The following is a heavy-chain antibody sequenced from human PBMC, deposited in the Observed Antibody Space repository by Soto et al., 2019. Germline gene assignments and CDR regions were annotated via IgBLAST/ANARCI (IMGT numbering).Heavy chain of an antibody. CDR3: ARSPEYCSSTSCYSPGIFDY. J-gene: IGHJ4*02. D-gene: IGHD2-2*01. V-gene: IGHV3-74*01. CDR2: INSSGSSI. CDR1: GFTFSSYA. Sequence: PGGSLRLSCAASGFTFSSYAMNWARQAPGKGLEWVSCINSSGSSINYADSVKGRFTISRDNAKNTLYLQMNSLRAEDTAVYYCARSPEYCSSTSCYSPGIFDYWGQGTLVTVSS.